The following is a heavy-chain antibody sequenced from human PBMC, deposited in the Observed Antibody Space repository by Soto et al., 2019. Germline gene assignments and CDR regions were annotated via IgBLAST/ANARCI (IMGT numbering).Heavy chain of an antibody. V-gene: IGHV1-18*01. D-gene: IGHD2-15*01. CDR3: ARVGHCSGGSCYSVEGFDP. Sequence: ASVKVSGKASGNTFTSYGISWVRQAPGQGLEWMGWISAYNGNTNYAQKLQGRVTMTTDTSTSTAYMELRSLRSDDTAVYYCARVGHCSGGSCYSVEGFDPWGQGTLVTVSS. J-gene: IGHJ5*02. CDR1: GNTFTSYG. CDR2: ISAYNGNT.